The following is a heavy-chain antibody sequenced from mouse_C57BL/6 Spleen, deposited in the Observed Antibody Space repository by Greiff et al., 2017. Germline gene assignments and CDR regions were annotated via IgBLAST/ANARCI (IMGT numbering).Heavy chain of an antibody. D-gene: IGHD3-3*01. CDR3: ARTGTAMDY. J-gene: IGHJ4*01. CDR2: INPNNGGT. CDR1: GYTFTDYN. Sequence: EVQLQQSGPELVKPGASVTIPCKASGYTFTDYNMDWVKQSHGKSLQWIGDINPNNGGTIYNQKFKGKATLTVDKSSSTAYMELRSLTSEDTAVYYCARTGTAMDYWGQGTSVTVSS. V-gene: IGHV1-18*01.